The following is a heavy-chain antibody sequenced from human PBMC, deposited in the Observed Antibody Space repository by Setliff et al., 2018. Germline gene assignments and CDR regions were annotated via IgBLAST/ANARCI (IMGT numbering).Heavy chain of an antibody. CDR2: IDPRGSPV. CDR3: TRSRGTKVYDY. J-gene: IGHJ4*02. V-gene: IGHV3-11*01. D-gene: IGHD1-7*01. Sequence: GGSLRLPCAASGFTFIDYYMNWIRQTPRKGLEWISHIDPRGSPVDYVDSVKGRFTISRDNTKNLVYLQMDSLRADDTAVYYCTRSRGTKVYDYWGQGTLVTVSS. CDR1: GFTFIDYY.